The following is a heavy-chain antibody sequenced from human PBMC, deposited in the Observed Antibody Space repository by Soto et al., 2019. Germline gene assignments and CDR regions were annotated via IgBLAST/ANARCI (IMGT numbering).Heavy chain of an antibody. CDR3: ARHGSGSPYYYYYYMDV. CDR2: IYYSGST. D-gene: IGHD3-10*01. Sequence: SETLSLTCTVSGGSISSYYWSWIRQPPGKGLEWIGYIYYSGSTNYNPSLKSRVTISVDTSKNQFSLKLSSVTAADTAVYYCARHGSGSPYYYYYYMDVWGKGTTVTVSS. V-gene: IGHV4-59*08. J-gene: IGHJ6*03. CDR1: GGSISSYY.